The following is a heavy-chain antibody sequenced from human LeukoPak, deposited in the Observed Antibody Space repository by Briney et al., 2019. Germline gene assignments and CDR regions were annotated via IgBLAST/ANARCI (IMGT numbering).Heavy chain of an antibody. J-gene: IGHJ5*02. V-gene: IGHV4-34*01. Sequence: SETLSLTCAVYGGSFSGYYWSWIRQPPGKGLEWIGEINHSGSTNYNPSLKSRVTISVDTSKNQFSLKLSSVTAADTAVYYCARHRRGLNWFDPWGQGTLVTVSS. CDR1: GGSFSGYY. CDR3: ARHRRGLNWFDP. CDR2: INHSGST. D-gene: IGHD6-25*01.